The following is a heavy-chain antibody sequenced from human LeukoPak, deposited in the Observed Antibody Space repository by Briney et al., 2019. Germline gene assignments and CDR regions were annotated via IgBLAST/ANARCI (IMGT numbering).Heavy chain of an antibody. D-gene: IGHD3-10*01. Sequence: PGGSLRLSCAASGFTFSNAWMNWVRRAPGKGLEWVGRIKSKTDGGTTDYAAPVKGRFTISRDDSKTTLYLQMNSLKTEDTAVYYCTTTARPPVRGERASYYYYGMDVWGQGTTVTVSS. CDR1: GFTFSNAW. CDR3: TTTARPPVRGERASYYYYGMDV. CDR2: IKSKTDGGTT. J-gene: IGHJ6*02. V-gene: IGHV3-15*07.